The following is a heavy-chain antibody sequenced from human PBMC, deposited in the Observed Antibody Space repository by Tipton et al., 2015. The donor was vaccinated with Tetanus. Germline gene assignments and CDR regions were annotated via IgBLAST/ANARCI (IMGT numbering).Heavy chain of an antibody. V-gene: IGHV3-53*01. CDR3: ARDPAYGDYGY. D-gene: IGHD4-17*01. CDR2: VDKGGTT. J-gene: IGHJ4*02. Sequence: SLRLSCAASGFTVSNSYMGWVRQAPGKGLEGVSHVDKGGTTYYADSVKGRFTISRDNSKNTLYLQMNSLRAEDTAVYYCARDPAYGDYGYWGQGTLVTVSS. CDR1: GFTVSNSY.